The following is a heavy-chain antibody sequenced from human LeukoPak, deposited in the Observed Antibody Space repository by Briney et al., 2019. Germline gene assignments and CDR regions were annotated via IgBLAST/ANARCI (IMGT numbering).Heavy chain of an antibody. CDR3: ARDQVSLGTVTAYYYYMDV. D-gene: IGHD2-21*02. V-gene: IGHV1-18*01. J-gene: IGHJ6*03. CDR2: ISAYNGNT. CDR1: GYTFTSYG. Sequence: VASVKVSCKASGYTFTSYGISWVRQAPGQGLEWMGWISAYNGNTNYAQKLQGRVTMATDTSTSTAYMELRSLRSDDTAVYYCARDQVSLGTVTAYYYYMDVWGKGTTVTVSS.